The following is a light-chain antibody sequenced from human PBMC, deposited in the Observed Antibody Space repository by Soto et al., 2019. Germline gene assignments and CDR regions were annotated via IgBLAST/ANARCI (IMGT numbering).Light chain of an antibody. J-gene: IGKJ1*01. CDR1: QSVSGS. CDR2: AAS. Sequence: EIVMTQSPATLSVSPGERATLSCRASQSVSGSLAWYQQKPGQAPRLLIYAASRRATGIPDRFSGSGSGTDFTLTISRLEPEDFAVYYCQQYGSSPWTFGQGTKVDIK. V-gene: IGKV3-20*01. CDR3: QQYGSSPWT.